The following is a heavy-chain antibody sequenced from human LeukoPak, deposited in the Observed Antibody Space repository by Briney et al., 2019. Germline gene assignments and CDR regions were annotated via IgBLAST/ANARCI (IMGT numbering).Heavy chain of an antibody. J-gene: IGHJ4*02. V-gene: IGHV4-61*02. Sequence: PSETLSLTCTVSGGSISSGSYYWSWIRQPAGKGLEWIGRIYTSGSTNYNPPLKSRVTISVDTSKNQFSLKLSSVTAADTAVYYCARAQTAKVATITGYWGQGTLVTVSS. D-gene: IGHD5-12*01. CDR1: GGSISSGSYY. CDR2: IYTSGST. CDR3: ARAQTAKVATITGY.